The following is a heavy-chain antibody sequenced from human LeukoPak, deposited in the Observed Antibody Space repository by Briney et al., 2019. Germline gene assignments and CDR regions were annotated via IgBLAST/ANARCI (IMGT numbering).Heavy chain of an antibody. CDR3: ARHSATDLRYCSSTSCLFDY. Sequence: SETLSLTCAVYGGSFSSYYWGWIRQPPGKGLEWVGSIYYSGSTYYNPSLKSRVAISVDTSKNQFSLKLSSVTAADTAVYYCARHSATDLRYCSSTSCLFDYWGQGTLVTVSS. D-gene: IGHD2-2*01. J-gene: IGHJ4*02. CDR1: GGSFSSYY. CDR2: IYYSGST. V-gene: IGHV4-39*01.